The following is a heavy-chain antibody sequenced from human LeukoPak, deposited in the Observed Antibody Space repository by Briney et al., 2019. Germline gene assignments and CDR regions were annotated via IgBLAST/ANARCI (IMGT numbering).Heavy chain of an antibody. J-gene: IGHJ3*02. CDR3: ARVWFGRSAGAFDI. CDR1: GASISSSSYY. V-gene: IGHV4-39*07. CDR2: IYYSGST. Sequence: WETLSLTCTVSGASISSSSYYWGWIRPPPGKGLELIGSIYYSGSTYYNPSLKGRVTISVDTSKNQFSLKLSSVTAADTAVYCCARVWFGRSAGAFDIWGQGTMVTVSS. D-gene: IGHD3-10*01.